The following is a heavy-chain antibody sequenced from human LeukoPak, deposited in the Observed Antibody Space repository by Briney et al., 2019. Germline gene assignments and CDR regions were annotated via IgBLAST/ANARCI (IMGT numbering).Heavy chain of an antibody. CDR2: IKSKTDGGTT. V-gene: IGHV3-15*01. D-gene: IGHD3-22*01. J-gene: IGHJ4*02. CDR1: GFTLDNAW. CDR3: ARDLYYYDSSGYLF. Sequence: GGSLRLSCAASGFTLDNAWMSWVRQAPGKGLEWVGRIKSKTDGGTTDYAAPVKGRFTISRDDSKNTLYLQMNSLRAEDTAVYYCARDLYYYDSSGYLFGGQGTLVTVSS.